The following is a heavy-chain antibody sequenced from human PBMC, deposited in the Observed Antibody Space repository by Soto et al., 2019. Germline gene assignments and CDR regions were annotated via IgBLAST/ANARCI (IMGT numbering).Heavy chain of an antibody. D-gene: IGHD2-21*01. CDR2: IKEDGTTT. V-gene: IGHV3-7*03. CDR1: GFTFSNSW. J-gene: IGHJ4*02. CDR3: ARRDCDGHVIRGFGN. Sequence: GGSLRLSFAASGFTFSNSWLTWVRQAPGKGPEWVAHIKEDGTTTYYLDSLRCRFTVTRDNPKNSVYLQMNSLRAGEPAEYYCARRDCDGHVIRGFGNWGQGTLVTVSS.